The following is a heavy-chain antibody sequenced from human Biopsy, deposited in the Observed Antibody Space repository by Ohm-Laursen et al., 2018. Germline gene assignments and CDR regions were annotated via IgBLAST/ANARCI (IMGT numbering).Heavy chain of an antibody. Sequence: SETLSLTCSVSGDSISSYYWSWIRQPPGKGLEWIGYVYYTGSTDYNPSLQSRVTISVDTSKNHFSLRLRSVTPADTAIYYCARDRGVYSDRTVPGYFDLWGHGTLVTVSS. CDR3: ARDRGVYSDRTVPGYFDL. V-gene: IGHV4-59*01. J-gene: IGHJ2*01. D-gene: IGHD3-22*01. CDR2: VYYTGST. CDR1: GDSISSYY.